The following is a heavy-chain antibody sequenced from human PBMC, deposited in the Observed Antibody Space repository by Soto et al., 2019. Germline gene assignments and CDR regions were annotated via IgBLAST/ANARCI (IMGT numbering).Heavy chain of an antibody. D-gene: IGHD6-6*01. CDR1: GYSISSGYY. CDR2: IYHGGST. J-gene: IGHJ5*02. CDR3: ARAGHSSSSEGANWFDP. V-gene: IGHV4-38-2*01. Sequence: SETLSLTCAVSGYSISSGYYWGWLRQPPGKGLEWIGSIYHGGSTYYNPSLNSRVTLSIDMTNNHVSLILNSVTAADTAVYYCARAGHSSSSEGANWFDPWGQGTLVTVSS.